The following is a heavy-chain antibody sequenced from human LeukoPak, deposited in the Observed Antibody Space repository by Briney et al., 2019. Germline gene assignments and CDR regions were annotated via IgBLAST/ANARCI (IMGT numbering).Heavy chain of an antibody. Sequence: PSETLSLTCAVSGGSISSSNWWSWVRQPPGKGLEGIGEIYHSGSTNYNPSLKSRVTISVDTSKNQFSLKLSSVIAADTAVYYCARGTLASSSGWYRYWGQGTLVTVTS. D-gene: IGHD6-19*01. CDR1: GGSISSSNW. V-gene: IGHV4-4*02. J-gene: IGHJ4*02. CDR2: IYHSGST. CDR3: ARGTLASSSGWYRY.